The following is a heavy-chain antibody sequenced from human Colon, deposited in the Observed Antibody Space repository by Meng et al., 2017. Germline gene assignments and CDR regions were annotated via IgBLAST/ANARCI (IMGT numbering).Heavy chain of an antibody. V-gene: IGHV4-4*02. J-gene: IGHJ4*02. CDR2: ISNSGKT. D-gene: IGHD7-27*01. CDR1: GDSLGNRKW. Sequence: GPGPVQLSGTLSLACRVLGDSLGNRKWWSWRRQSPGKGLEWIGEISNSGKTFYSPSLKSRVTISLDKSSNHFSLTLSPVTAADTAIYFCARERMRELGLFDYWGQGALVTVSS. CDR3: ARERMRELGLFDY.